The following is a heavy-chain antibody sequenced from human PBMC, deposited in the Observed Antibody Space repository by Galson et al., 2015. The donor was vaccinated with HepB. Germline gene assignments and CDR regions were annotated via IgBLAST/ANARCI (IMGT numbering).Heavy chain of an antibody. CDR2: IKQDGSEK. V-gene: IGHV3-7*03. CDR3: ARGDYGDYGSYYYYGMDV. CDR1: GFTFSSYW. J-gene: IGHJ6*02. D-gene: IGHD4-17*01. Sequence: SLRLSCAASGFTFSSYWMSWVRQAPGKGLEWVANIKQDGSEKYYVDSVKGRFTISRDNAKNSLYLQMNSLRAEDTAVYYCARGDYGDYGSYYYYGMDVWGQGITVTVSS.